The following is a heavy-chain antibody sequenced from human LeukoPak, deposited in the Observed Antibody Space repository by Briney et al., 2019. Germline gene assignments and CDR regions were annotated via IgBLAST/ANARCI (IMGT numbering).Heavy chain of an antibody. CDR1: GGSISDGSYF. D-gene: IGHD3-3*01. V-gene: IGHV4-61*02. Sequence: PSETLSLTCTVSGGSISDGSYFWTWIRQPAGKGLEWIGRIYTSGNTDYNSSLKSRVTISLGTSKNQFTLKLSSVTAADTALYFCARAPARLTVFGMTNPGNWFDPWGQGTLVTVSS. J-gene: IGHJ5*02. CDR3: ARAPARLTVFGMTNPGNWFDP. CDR2: IYTSGNT.